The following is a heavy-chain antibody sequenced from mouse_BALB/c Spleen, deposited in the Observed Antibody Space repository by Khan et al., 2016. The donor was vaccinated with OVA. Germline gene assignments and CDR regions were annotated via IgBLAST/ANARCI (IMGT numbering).Heavy chain of an antibody. V-gene: IGHV2-2*02. J-gene: IGHJ2*01. CDR2: IWSSGST. D-gene: IGHD1-1*02. CDR3: ARNRNGYFDY. Sequence: QVQLKQSGPGLVQPSQSLSITCTVSGFSLTSYGVHWVRQSPGKGLEWLGMIWSSGSTDYNATFISRLSNSKDNSKSQVFFKMNSLQANDTAIDYCARNRNGYFDYWGQGTTLTVSS. CDR1: GFSLTSYG.